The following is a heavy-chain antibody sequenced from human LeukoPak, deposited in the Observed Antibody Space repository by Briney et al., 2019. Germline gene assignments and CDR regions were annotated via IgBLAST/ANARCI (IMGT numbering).Heavy chain of an antibody. D-gene: IGHD1-1*01. J-gene: IGHJ4*02. Sequence: PGGSLRLSCAASGFTFSTFAMSWVRQAPGKGLEWVSALSGSGGSSYYADSVRGRFTISRDNSKNTLYLQMNSLRAEDTDVYYCAKERTSEGYFDYWGQGTLVTVSS. CDR3: AKERTSEGYFDY. CDR2: LSGSGGSS. V-gene: IGHV3-23*01. CDR1: GFTFSTFA.